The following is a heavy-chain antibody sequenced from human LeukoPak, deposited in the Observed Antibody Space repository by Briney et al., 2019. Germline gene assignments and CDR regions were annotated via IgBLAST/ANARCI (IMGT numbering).Heavy chain of an antibody. Sequence: ASVKVSCKGSGFTLTGYYMHWLRQDPRQGLQWMGLIKPKSGDTGYAQKFQGRVTMTRDTSISTVYMELSSLRSDDTAVYYCARADSVPAGDYHYWYMDVWGKGTTVTVSS. D-gene: IGHD2-2*01. J-gene: IGHJ6*03. CDR2: IKPKSGDT. V-gene: IGHV1-2*02. CDR3: ARADSVPAGDYHYWYMDV. CDR1: GFTLTGYY.